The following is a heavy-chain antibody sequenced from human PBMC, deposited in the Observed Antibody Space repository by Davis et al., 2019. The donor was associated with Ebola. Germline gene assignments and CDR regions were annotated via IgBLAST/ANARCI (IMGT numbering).Heavy chain of an antibody. Sequence: SETLSLTCAVYGGSFSGYYWSWIRQPPGKELEWIGEINHSGSTNYNPSLKSRVTISVDTSKNQFSLKLSSVTAADTAVYYCARGHSYGSYYYYYGMDVWGQGTTVTVSS. CDR3: ARGHSYGSYYYYYGMDV. D-gene: IGHD5-18*01. CDR2: INHSGST. V-gene: IGHV4-34*01. J-gene: IGHJ6*02. CDR1: GGSFSGYY.